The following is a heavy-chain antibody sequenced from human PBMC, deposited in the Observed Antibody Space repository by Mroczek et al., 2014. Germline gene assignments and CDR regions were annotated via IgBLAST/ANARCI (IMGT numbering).Heavy chain of an antibody. CDR2: ISYDGSNK. D-gene: IGHD3-16*01. CDR1: GFTFSSYA. V-gene: IGHV3-30-3*01. Sequence: QVQLVESGGGVVQPGRSLRLSCAASGFTFSSYAMHWVRQAPGKGLEWVAVISYDGSNKYYADSVKGRFTISRDNSKNTLYLQMNSLRAEDTAVYYCAREFGSHDLWGRGTLVTVSS. CDR3: AREFGSHDL. J-gene: IGHJ2*01.